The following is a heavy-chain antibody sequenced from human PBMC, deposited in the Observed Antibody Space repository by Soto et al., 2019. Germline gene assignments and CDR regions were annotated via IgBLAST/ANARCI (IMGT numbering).Heavy chain of an antibody. CDR3: ARGRAKAPFYYGMDG. V-gene: IGHV1-69*01. Sequence: QVRMVQSGAEVKKPGSSLKVSCKASGGTFSGYGISWARQAPGQGLEWMGGIIPIFGTRNYAQKFRDRVTISADEPTSTVYMDLSSLRSEDTAIYYCARGRAKAPFYYGMDGWGQGTAVTVSS. J-gene: IGHJ6*02. CDR1: GGTFSGYG. CDR2: IIPIFGTR.